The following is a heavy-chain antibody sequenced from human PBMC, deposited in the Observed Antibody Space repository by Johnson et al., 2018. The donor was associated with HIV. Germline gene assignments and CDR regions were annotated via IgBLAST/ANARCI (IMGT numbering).Heavy chain of an antibody. Sequence: QVQLVESGGGVVQPGGSLRLSCAASGLTFSSYGMHWVRQAPGKGLEWVAFIRYGGSNKYYADSVKGRFTISRDNSKNTLYLQMNSLRAEDTAVYYCAKPEGAQFLGSYGAFDIWGQGTMVTVSS. J-gene: IGHJ3*02. CDR3: AKPEGAQFLGSYGAFDI. D-gene: IGHD5-18*01. V-gene: IGHV3-30*02. CDR1: GLTFSSYG. CDR2: IRYGGSNK.